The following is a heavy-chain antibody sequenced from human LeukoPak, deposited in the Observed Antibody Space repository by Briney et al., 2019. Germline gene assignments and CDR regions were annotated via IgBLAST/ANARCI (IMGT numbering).Heavy chain of an antibody. CDR2: IVPIFGTA. CDR3: AGYCSSTSCPIDY. J-gene: IGHJ4*02. D-gene: IGHD2-2*01. V-gene: IGHV1-69*13. Sequence: SVKVSCKASGGTFSSYAISWVRQAPGQGLEWMGGIVPIFGTANYAQKFQGRVTITADESTSTAYMELSSLRSEDTAVYYCAGYCSSTSCPIDYWGQGTLVTVSS. CDR1: GGTFSSYA.